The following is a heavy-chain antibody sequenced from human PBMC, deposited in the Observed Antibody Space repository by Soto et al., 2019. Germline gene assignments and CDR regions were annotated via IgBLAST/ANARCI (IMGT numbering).Heavy chain of an antibody. Sequence: WETLSLTCTVSGGSIGDYYWSWIRQPPGEGLELIGYIYYTGATNYNPSLKSRVTISVDTSKNQFSLRLSSVTAADTAVYYCARGKSISAPGSWFDSWGQGTLVTVS. CDR3: ARGKSISAPGSWFDS. CDR2: IYYTGAT. V-gene: IGHV4-59*01. J-gene: IGHJ5*01. CDR1: GGSIGDYY. D-gene: IGHD6-13*01.